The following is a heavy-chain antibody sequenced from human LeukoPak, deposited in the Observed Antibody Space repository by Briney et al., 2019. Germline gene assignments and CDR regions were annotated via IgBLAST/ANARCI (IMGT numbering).Heavy chain of an antibody. V-gene: IGHV4-4*07. D-gene: IGHD1-26*01. Sequence: TSETLSLTCTVSGGSISSYYWSWIRQPAGKGLEWIGRIYTSGSTNYNPSLKSRVTMSVDTSKNQFSLKLSSVTAADTAVYYCARDSSRLRELGTSFDYWGQGTLVTVSS. J-gene: IGHJ4*02. CDR3: ARDSSRLRELGTSFDY. CDR2: IYTSGST. CDR1: GGSISSYY.